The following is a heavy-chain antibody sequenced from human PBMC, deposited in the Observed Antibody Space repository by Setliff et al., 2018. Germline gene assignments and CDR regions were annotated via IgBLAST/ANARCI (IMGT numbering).Heavy chain of an antibody. V-gene: IGHV3-74*01. D-gene: IGHD1-26*01. J-gene: IGHJ3*02. CDR1: GLTLSHYW. CDR3: IRDWGEAGSTIAFDI. CDR2: INFDGTST. Sequence: ETLSLSCEGSGLTLSHYWMHWVRQGPGKGLVWVSYINFDGTSTNYADSVKGRFTISRDNAKNTVYLQMNRLRADDTAVYYCIRDWGEAGSTIAFDIWGQGTVVTVSS.